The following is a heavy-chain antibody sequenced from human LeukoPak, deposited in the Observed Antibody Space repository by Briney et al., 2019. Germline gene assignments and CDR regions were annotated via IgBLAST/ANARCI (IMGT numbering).Heavy chain of an antibody. V-gene: IGHV3-23*01. CDR3: ARWTLQYYYDSSGYALDY. CDR1: GFTFSSYA. Sequence: GGSLRLSCAASGFTFSSYAMSWVRQAPGKGLEWVSAISGSGSSTYYADSVKGRFTISRDNSKNTLYLQMNSLRAEDTAVYYCARWTLQYYYDSSGYALDYWGQGTLVTVSS. CDR2: ISGSGSST. J-gene: IGHJ4*02. D-gene: IGHD3-22*01.